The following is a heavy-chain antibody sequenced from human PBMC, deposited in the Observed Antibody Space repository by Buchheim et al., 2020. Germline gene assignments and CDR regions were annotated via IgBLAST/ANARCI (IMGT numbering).Heavy chain of an antibody. J-gene: IGHJ4*02. V-gene: IGHV3-11*06. CDR3: ARVKGSYAFDY. CDR1: GFTFSDYY. CDR2: ISSSSSFYT. Sequence: QVQLVESGGGLVKPGGSLRLSCAASGFTFSDYYMIWMRQAPGKGLEWVSYISSSSSFYTKYADSVKGRFTMSRDNAKTSLSLQMNSLRAEDTAVYYCARVKGSYAFDYWGQGTL.